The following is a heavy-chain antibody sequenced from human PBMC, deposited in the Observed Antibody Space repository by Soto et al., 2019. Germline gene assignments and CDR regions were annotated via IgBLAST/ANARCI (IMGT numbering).Heavy chain of an antibody. D-gene: IGHD2-21*02. CDR2: ISYDGSNK. CDR3: AKISRGDIVVVTAAYDY. J-gene: IGHJ4*02. Sequence: QVQLVESGGGVVQPGRSLRLSCAASGFTFSSYGMHWVRQAPGKGLEWVAVISYDGSNKYYADSVKGRFTISRDNSKNTLYLQMNSLRAEDTAVYYCAKISRGDIVVVTAAYDYWGQGTLVTVSS. CDR1: GFTFSSYG. V-gene: IGHV3-30*18.